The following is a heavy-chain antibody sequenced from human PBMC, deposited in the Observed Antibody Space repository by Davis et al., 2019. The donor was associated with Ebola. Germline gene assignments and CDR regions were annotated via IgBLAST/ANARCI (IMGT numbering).Heavy chain of an antibody. CDR1: GFTFSSYG. Sequence: GESLKISCAASGFTFSSYGMHWVRQAPGKGLEWVAVIWYDGSNKYYADSVKGRFTISRDNSKNTLYLQMNSLRAEDTAVYYCARSAFSRKYYFDYWGQGTLVTVSS. V-gene: IGHV3-33*01. J-gene: IGHJ4*02. CDR3: ARSAFSRKYYFDY. D-gene: IGHD3-3*01. CDR2: IWYDGSNK.